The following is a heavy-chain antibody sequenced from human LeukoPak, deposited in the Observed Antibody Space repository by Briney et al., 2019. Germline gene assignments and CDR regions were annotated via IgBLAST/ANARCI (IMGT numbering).Heavy chain of an antibody. CDR3: ARGRTGYQLLPTKKNYSYYYMDV. CDR1: GGSISSYY. D-gene: IGHD2-2*01. Sequence: SETLSLTCTVSGGSISSYYWSWIRQPPGKGLEWIGYIYYSGSTNYNPSLKSRVTISVDTSKNQFSLKPRSVTAADTAVYYCARGRTGYQLLPTKKNYSYYYMDVWGTRTTVTVSS. V-gene: IGHV4-59*12. CDR2: IYYSGST. J-gene: IGHJ6*03.